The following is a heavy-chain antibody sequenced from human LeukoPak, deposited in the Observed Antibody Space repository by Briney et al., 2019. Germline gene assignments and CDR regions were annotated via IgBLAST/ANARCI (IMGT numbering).Heavy chain of an antibody. V-gene: IGHV3-23*01. CDR2: FSGSGGST. D-gene: IGHD3-16*02. Sequence: GGSLRLSCAASGFTFSNYAMSWVRQAPGKGLEWVSVFSGSGGSTYYADSVKGRFTISRDNSKNTLYLQMNSLRAEDTAVYYCARAQLRLGELSPPDYWGQGTLVTVSS. J-gene: IGHJ4*02. CDR1: GFTFSNYA. CDR3: ARAQLRLGELSPPDY.